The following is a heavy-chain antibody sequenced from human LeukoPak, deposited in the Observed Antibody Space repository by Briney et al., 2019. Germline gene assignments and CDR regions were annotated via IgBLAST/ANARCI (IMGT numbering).Heavy chain of an antibody. CDR3: ASALSAYGDYDYYYYYYMDV. CDR2: INPNSGGT. D-gene: IGHD4-17*01. J-gene: IGHJ6*03. CDR1: GYTFTGYY. V-gene: IGHV1-2*02. Sequence: GASVKVSCKASGYTFTGYYMHWVRQAPGQGLEWMGWINPNSGGTNYAQKFQGRVTMTRDTSISTAYMELSRLRSDDTAVYYCASALSAYGDYDYYYYYYMDVWGKGTTVTVSS.